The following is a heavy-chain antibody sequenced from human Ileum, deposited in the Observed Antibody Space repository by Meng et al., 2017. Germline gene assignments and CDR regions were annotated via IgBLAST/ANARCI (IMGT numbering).Heavy chain of an antibody. V-gene: IGHV1-46*01. Sequence: VQLMQSGAEVKKPGASVMVSCKASGYPFTSYYIHWVRQAPGQGLEYMGIIRPSGGVTRYAQKFQGRVTMTRDTSTSTVYMELSSLRSEDTAVYYCAREVPETYYFDYWGQGTLVTVSS. CDR3: AREVPETYYFDY. CDR1: GYPFTSYY. J-gene: IGHJ4*02. CDR2: IRPSGGVT. D-gene: IGHD2-2*01.